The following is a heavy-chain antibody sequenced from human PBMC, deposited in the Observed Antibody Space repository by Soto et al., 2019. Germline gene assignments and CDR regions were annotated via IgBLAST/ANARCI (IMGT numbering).Heavy chain of an antibody. J-gene: IGHJ6*02. CDR1: GGTFSSYA. CDR3: ARENRYFFYGMDV. Sequence: QEQLVQSGAEVKKPGSSVKVSCKSSGGTFSSYAINWVRQAPGQGLEWMGGIIPIFGTANYAQNFQHRVTITADVSTNTAYMELSILRSADTAMYYCARENRYFFYGMDVWGQGTTVTVSS. CDR2: IIPIFGTA. V-gene: IGHV1-69*01.